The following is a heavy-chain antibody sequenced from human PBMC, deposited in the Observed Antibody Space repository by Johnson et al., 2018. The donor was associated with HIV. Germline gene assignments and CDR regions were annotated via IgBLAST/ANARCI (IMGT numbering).Heavy chain of an antibody. D-gene: IGHD3-10*01. CDR2: ISYDGGNK. CDR3: ARDLRFNRAVQGRVIISGVFDM. CDR1: GFTFNNAW. Sequence: VQLVESGGGLVKPGGSLRLSCAASGFTFNNAWMTWFRQPPGKGLEWVACISYDGGNKYYADSVKGRFTISRDNSKNTLNLQMNSLRTDDTAVYSCARDLRFNRAVQGRVIISGVFDMWGQGTVVTVSS. J-gene: IGHJ3*02. V-gene: IGHV3-30*03.